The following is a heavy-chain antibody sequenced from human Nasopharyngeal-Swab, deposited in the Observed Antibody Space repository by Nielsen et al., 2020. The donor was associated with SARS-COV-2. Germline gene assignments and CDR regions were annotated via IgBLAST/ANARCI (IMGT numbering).Heavy chain of an antibody. CDR1: GYTLTELS. D-gene: IGHD1-7*01. CDR2: FDPEDGET. J-gene: IGHJ5*02. V-gene: IGHV1-24*01. Sequence: ASVKVSCKVSGYTLTELSMHWVRQAPGKGLEWMGGFDPEDGETIYAQKFQGRVTMIEDTSTDTAYMELSSLRSEDTAVYYCATGGPITGTINWFDPWGQGTLVTVSS. CDR3: ATGGPITGTINWFDP.